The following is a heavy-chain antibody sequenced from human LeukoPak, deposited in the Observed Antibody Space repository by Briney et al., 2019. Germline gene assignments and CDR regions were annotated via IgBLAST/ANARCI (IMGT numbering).Heavy chain of an antibody. J-gene: IGHJ4*02. Sequence: GGSLRLSCAASGFTFSSYSKNWVRQAPGKWLEWVSYISSSSSTIYYADSVKGRFTISRDNAKNSLYLQMNSLRAEDTAVYYCAREDQRYDFWSGYYDFDYWGQGTLVTVSS. CDR2: ISSSSSTI. CDR1: GFTFSSYS. CDR3: AREDQRYDFWSGYYDFDY. V-gene: IGHV3-48*01. D-gene: IGHD3-3*01.